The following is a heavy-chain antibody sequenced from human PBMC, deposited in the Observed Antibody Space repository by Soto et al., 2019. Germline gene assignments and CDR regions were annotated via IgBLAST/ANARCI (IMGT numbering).Heavy chain of an antibody. J-gene: IGHJ3*02. V-gene: IGHV1-3*01. CDR2: INAGNGNT. Sequence: ASVKVSCKASGYTFTSYAMHWVRQAPGQRPEWMGWINAGNGNTKYSQKFQGRVTITRDTSASTAYMELSSLRSEDTAVYYCARAGWLGSGSDAFDIWGQGTMVTVSS. D-gene: IGHD3-10*01. CDR1: GYTFTSYA. CDR3: ARAGWLGSGSDAFDI.